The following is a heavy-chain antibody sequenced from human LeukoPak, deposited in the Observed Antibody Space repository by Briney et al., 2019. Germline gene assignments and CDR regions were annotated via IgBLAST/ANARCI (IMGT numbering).Heavy chain of an antibody. CDR2: ISWNSGSI. CDR3: ARTLQFRAGVDY. CDR1: GFTFSSYW. D-gene: IGHD6-13*01. Sequence: GGSLRLSCAASGFTFSSYWMSWVRQAPGKGLEWVSGISWNSGSIGYADSVKGRFTISRDNAENSLYLQMNSLRAEDTALYYCARTLQFRAGVDYWGQGTLVTVSS. V-gene: IGHV3-9*01. J-gene: IGHJ4*02.